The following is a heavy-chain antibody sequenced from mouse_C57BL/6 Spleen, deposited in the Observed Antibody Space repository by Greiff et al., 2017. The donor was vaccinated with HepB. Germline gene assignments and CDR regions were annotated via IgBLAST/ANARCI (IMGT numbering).Heavy chain of an antibody. D-gene: IGHD1-1*01. V-gene: IGHV3-6*01. CDR2: ISYDGSN. CDR1: GYSITSGYY. CDR3: ARSHYYGSSYDYAMDY. J-gene: IGHJ4*01. Sequence: DVQLQESGPGLVKPSQSLSLTCSVTGYSITSGYYWNWIRQFPGNKLEWMGYISYDGSNNYNPSLKNRISITRDTSKNQFFLKLNSVTTEDTATYYCARSHYYGSSYDYAMDYWGQGTSVTVSS.